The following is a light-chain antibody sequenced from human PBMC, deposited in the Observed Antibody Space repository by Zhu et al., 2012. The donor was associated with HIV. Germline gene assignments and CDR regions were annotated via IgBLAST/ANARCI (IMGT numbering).Light chain of an antibody. CDR2: RAS. Sequence: EIVMTQSPATLSVSPGERATLSCRASESVSSNLAWYQQKPGQAPRLLLYRASDRATGVPDRVSGSGSGTEFTLSISRLEPEDFAVYYCHLYGTSPGTFGGGTKVEIK. CDR1: ESVSSN. J-gene: IGKJ4*01. V-gene: IGKV3D-15*01. CDR3: HLYGTSPGT.